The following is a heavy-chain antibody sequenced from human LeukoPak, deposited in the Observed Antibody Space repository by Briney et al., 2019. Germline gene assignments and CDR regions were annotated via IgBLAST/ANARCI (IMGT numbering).Heavy chain of an antibody. Sequence: ASVKVSCKVSGYTLTVLSMHWMRQAPGKGLEWMGGFDPEDGETIYAQKFQGRVTMTEDTSTDTAYMELSSLRSDDTAVYYCARVGATLDSWFDPWGQGTLVTVSS. J-gene: IGHJ5*02. CDR3: ARVGATLDSWFDP. V-gene: IGHV1-24*01. D-gene: IGHD1-26*01. CDR2: FDPEDGET. CDR1: GYTLTVLS.